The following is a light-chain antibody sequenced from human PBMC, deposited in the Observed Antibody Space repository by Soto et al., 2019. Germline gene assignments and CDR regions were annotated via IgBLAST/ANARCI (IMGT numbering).Light chain of an antibody. CDR2: GAS. J-gene: IGKJ5*01. CDR3: QQYHKWPIT. V-gene: IGKV3-15*01. CDR1: QSVSSN. Sequence: EIVMTQSPATLSVSPGERATLSCRASQSVSSNLAWYQQKPGQAPRLLIYGASTRATGIPARFSGSGSGAEFTLTISSLQSEDFAVYYCQQYHKWPITFGQGTRLGIK.